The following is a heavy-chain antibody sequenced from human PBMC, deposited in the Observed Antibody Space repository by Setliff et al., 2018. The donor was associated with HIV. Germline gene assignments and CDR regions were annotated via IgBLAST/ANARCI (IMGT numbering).Heavy chain of an antibody. CDR3: ARALPAGRLQKLSQKTMDV. CDR1: GGPFTSA. J-gene: IGHJ6*02. V-gene: IGHV1-69*13. Sequence: ASVKVSCKASGGPFTSAFNWVRQVPGQGPEWMGGIIPIFGTANYAQNFGGRVTITADQSTTTSYLQLNSLRSEDTAVYYCARALPAGRLQKLSQKTMDVWGQGTSVTVSS. D-gene: IGHD2-21*01. CDR2: IIPIFGTA.